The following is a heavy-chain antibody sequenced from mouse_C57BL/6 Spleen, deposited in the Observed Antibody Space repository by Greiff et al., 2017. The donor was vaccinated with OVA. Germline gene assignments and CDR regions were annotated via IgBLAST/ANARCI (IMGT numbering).Heavy chain of an antibody. CDR2: IYPGDGDT. V-gene: IGHV1-82*01. CDR1: GYAFSSSW. CDR3: AREGLGRGYFDY. J-gene: IGHJ2*01. D-gene: IGHD4-1*01. Sequence: VQLQQSGPELVKPGASVKISCKASGYAFSSSWMNWVKQRPGKGLEWIGRIYPGDGDTNYNGKFKGKATLTADKSSSTAYMQLSSLTSEDSAVYFCAREGLGRGYFDYWGQGTTLTVSS.